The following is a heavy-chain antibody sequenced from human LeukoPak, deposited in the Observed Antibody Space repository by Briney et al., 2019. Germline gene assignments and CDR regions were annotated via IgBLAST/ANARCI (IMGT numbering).Heavy chain of an antibody. CDR1: GGSINNYY. CDR2: ISYGGKA. Sequence: SETLSLTCTVSGGSINNYYWSWIRQHPGKGPEWIGYISYGGKADYNPSLKSRVAISADTPKNQFSLKLSSTTAADTAVYYCARAPVATPSEFDYWGQGTLVTVSS. D-gene: IGHD5-12*01. CDR3: ARAPVATPSEFDY. V-gene: IGHV4-59*12. J-gene: IGHJ4*02.